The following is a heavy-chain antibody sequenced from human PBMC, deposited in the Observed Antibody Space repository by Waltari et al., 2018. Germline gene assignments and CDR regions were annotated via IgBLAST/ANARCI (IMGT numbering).Heavy chain of an antibody. V-gene: IGHV3-7*01. J-gene: IGHJ5*01. CDR3: ARDQMVTVTDDNWFDS. CDR1: GFTFLCYW. CDR2: INQEGNKL. D-gene: IGHD4-17*01. Sequence: EVHLVESGGGLVQPGGSLILSCAASGFTFLCYWMSWVLQAPGKALEWVDNINQEGNKLYYVDSVEGRFTISRENAKNSLYLQMNSLRAEDTAVYYCARDQMVTVTDDNWFDSWGQGNLVTVSS.